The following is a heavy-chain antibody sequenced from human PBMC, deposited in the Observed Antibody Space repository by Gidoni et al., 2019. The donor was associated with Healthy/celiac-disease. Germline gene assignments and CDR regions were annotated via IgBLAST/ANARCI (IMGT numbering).Heavy chain of an antibody. D-gene: IGHD2-2*01. Sequence: QVQLVQSGAEVKKPGASVKVSCKASGYTFTSYAMHWVRQAPGQRLEWMGWINAGNGNTKYSQKFQGRVTITRDTSASTAYMELSSLRSEDTAVYYCARGFDCSSTSCYGWFDPWGQGTLVTVSS. J-gene: IGHJ5*02. CDR3: ARGFDCSSTSCYGWFDP. CDR2: INAGNGNT. CDR1: GYTFTSYA. V-gene: IGHV1-3*01.